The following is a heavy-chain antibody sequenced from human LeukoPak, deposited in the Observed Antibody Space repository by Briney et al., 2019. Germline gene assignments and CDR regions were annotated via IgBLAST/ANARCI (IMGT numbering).Heavy chain of an antibody. Sequence: GRSLRLSCAVFGFTFSNYAMHWVSQAPGKGLEWVALISHDGSSEYYGDSMKGRFTISRDNSRNTFYLQMNSLRAEDTAVYYCASRFSWLSSFDYWGQGTLVTVSS. V-gene: IGHV3-30*03. J-gene: IGHJ4*02. CDR2: ISHDGSSE. CDR3: ASRFSWLSSFDY. CDR1: GFTFSNYA. D-gene: IGHD3-22*01.